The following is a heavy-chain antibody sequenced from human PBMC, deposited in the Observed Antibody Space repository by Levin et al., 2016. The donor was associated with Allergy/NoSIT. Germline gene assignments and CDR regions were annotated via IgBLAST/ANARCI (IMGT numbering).Heavy chain of an antibody. CDR2: IDPSDSYT. CDR3: ARRGYSYGLFDY. V-gene: IGHV5-10-1*01. D-gene: IGHD5-18*01. Sequence: VRQMPGKGLEWMGRIDPSDSYTNYSPSFQGHVTISADKSISTAYLQWSSLKASDTAMYYCARRGYSYGLFDYWGQGTLVTVSS. J-gene: IGHJ4*02.